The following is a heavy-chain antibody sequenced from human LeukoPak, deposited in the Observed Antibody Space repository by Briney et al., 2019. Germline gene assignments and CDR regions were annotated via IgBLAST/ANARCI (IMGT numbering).Heavy chain of an antibody. D-gene: IGHD6-13*01. CDR3: ARSPLRSSWYVLDY. J-gene: IGHJ4*02. Sequence: GGSLRLSCAASGFTFTSYGMNWVRQAPGKGLEWVAFIRYDGSNQYYADSVKGRFTISRDNAKNSLYLQMNSLRAEDTAVYYCARSPLRSSWYVLDYWGQGTLVTVSS. V-gene: IGHV3-30*02. CDR1: GFTFTSYG. CDR2: IRYDGSNQ.